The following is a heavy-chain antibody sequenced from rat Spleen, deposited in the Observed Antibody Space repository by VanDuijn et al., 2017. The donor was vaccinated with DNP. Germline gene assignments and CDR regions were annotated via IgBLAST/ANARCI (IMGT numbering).Heavy chain of an antibody. D-gene: IGHD1-3*01. V-gene: IGHV2-41*01. CDR3: ARGPKLF. Sequence: QVHLKESGPGLVQPSQTLSLTCTVAGFSLTSYNVHWLRQPPGKGLEWMGVIWNNGGTRYNSALKSRLSISKDTSKSQVFLKMNSLQTEDTATYYCARGPKLFWGQGTLVTVSS. CDR2: IWNNGGT. J-gene: IGHJ3*01. CDR1: GFSLTSYN.